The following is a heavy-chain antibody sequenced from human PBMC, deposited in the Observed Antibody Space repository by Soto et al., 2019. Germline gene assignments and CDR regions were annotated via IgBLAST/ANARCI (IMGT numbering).Heavy chain of an antibody. J-gene: IGHJ5*02. CDR1: GFSLSTSGMR. V-gene: IGHV2-70*04. D-gene: IGHD1-1*01. Sequence: SGPTLVNPTQTLTLTCTFSGFSLSTSGMRVSWIRQPPGKALQWLARIDWDDDKFYTTSLRTRLTISKDTSKNQVVLTMTNMDPVDTATYYCAKTGTDGSWFDPWGQGTLVTVS. CDR2: IDWDDDK. CDR3: AKTGTDGSWFDP.